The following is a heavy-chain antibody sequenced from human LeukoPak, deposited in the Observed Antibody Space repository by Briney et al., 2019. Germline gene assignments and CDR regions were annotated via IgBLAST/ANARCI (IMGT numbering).Heavy chain of an antibody. V-gene: IGHV4-38-2*02. D-gene: IGHD3-22*01. CDR3: ARLPYYYDSSGYYERGGFDY. CDR1: GYSISSGYY. J-gene: IGHJ4*02. CDR2: IYHIGIT. Sequence: SETLSLTCTVSGYSISSGYYWGWIRPPPGKGLEGIGIIYHIGITYYNPSLKTLVTISVATSKTQFSLKLSSVTAADTPVYYCARLPYYYDSSGYYERGGFDYWGQGTLVTVSS.